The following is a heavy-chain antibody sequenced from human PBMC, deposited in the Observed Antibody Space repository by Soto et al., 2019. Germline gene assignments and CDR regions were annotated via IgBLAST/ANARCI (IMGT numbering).Heavy chain of an antibody. Sequence: QVQLQESGPGLVKPSGTLSLTCAVSRGSISSSNWWSWVRQSPGKGLEWIGALYHTGITNYSPSLKRRVTMSVDKTKNPFSLKLSSVTAAATAGYYGATESYNESNGGYFDLWGRGTLVSVSS. D-gene: IGHD2-8*01. CDR1: RGSISSSNW. V-gene: IGHV4-4*02. J-gene: IGHJ2*01. CDR2: LYHTGIT. CDR3: ATESYNESNGGYFDL.